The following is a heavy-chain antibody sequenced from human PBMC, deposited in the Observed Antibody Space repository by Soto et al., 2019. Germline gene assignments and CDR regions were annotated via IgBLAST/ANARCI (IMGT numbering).Heavy chain of an antibody. CDR3: ARDREAWIQLWSFDY. V-gene: IGHV3-21*01. CDR2: ISSSSSYI. Sequence: GGSLRLSCAASGFTFSSYSMNWARQAPGKGLEWVSSISSSSSYIYYADSVKGRFTISRDNAKNSLYLQMNSLRAEDTAVYYCARDREAWIQLWSFDYWGQGTLVTVSS. CDR1: GFTFSSYS. D-gene: IGHD5-18*01. J-gene: IGHJ4*02.